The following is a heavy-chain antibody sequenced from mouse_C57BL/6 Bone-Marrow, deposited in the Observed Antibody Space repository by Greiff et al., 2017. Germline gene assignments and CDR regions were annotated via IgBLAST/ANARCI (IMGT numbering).Heavy chain of an antibody. J-gene: IGHJ3*01. Sequence: EVQLVESGGGLVKPGGSLKLSCAASGFTFSSYAMSWVRQTPEKRLEWVATISDGGSYTYYPDNVKGRFTISRDNAKNNLYLQMSHLKSEDTAMYYCARDFLYYDYAWFAYWGQGTLVTVSA. D-gene: IGHD2-4*01. CDR2: ISDGGSYT. CDR1: GFTFSSYA. CDR3: ARDFLYYDYAWFAY. V-gene: IGHV5-4*01.